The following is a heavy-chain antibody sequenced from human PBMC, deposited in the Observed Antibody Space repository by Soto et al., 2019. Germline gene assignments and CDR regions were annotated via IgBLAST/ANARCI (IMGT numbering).Heavy chain of an antibody. CDR2: ISAYNGNT. J-gene: IGHJ6*03. CDR3: ARGGIAAAGTGVGYYYYMDV. D-gene: IGHD6-13*01. Sequence: QVQLVQSGAEVKKPGASVKVSCKASGYTFTSYGISWVRQAPGQGLEWMGWISAYNGNTNYAQNLQGRVTMTTDPATSAAYMELRSRRADDTAVYYCARGGIAAAGTGVGYYYYMDVWGKGTTVTVSS. CDR1: GYTFTSYG. V-gene: IGHV1-18*01.